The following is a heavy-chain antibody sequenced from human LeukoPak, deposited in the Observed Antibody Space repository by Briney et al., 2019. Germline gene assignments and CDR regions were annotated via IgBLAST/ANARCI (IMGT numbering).Heavy chain of an antibody. CDR3: ARGEYGSGSYHIDY. D-gene: IGHD3-10*01. V-gene: IGHV3-7*04. J-gene: IGHJ4*02. CDR1: GFTFSSYW. Sequence: GGSLRLSCAASGFTFSSYWMTWVRQAPGEGLEWVANIKQDGSEKYYVDSVKGRFTISRDNAKNSLYLQMISLRAGDTAVYYCARGEYGSGSYHIDYWGQGTLVTVSS. CDR2: IKQDGSEK.